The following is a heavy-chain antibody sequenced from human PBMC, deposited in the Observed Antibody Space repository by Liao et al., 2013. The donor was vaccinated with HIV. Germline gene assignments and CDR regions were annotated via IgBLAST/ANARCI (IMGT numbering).Heavy chain of an antibody. V-gene: IGHV4-34*01. CDR2: ISHSGAT. J-gene: IGHJ5*02. CDR3: ARDTTIRPWASQPLTWFDP. D-gene: IGHD5-12*01. Sequence: QVQLQQWGAGLLRPSETLSLTCAVYGGSFSGYYWSWIRQSPGKGLEWIGHISHSGATHYNPSLKSRVRLSVATSSRQFSLTLSSVTAADAAVYYCARDTTIRPWASQPLTWFDPWGQGTQVIVSS. CDR1: GGSFSGYY.